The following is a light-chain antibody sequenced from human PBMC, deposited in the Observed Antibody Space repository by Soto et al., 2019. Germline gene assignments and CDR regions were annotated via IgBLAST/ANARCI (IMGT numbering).Light chain of an antibody. Sequence: QSVLTRPPSASGTPGQRVTISCSGSSSNIGSHPVNWYRQLPGTAPKLLIYSNSERPSGVPDRFSGSKSGTSASLAISGLQSEDEADYYCAAWDVSLNGPVFGGGTKLTVL. CDR3: AAWDVSLNGPV. V-gene: IGLV1-44*01. J-gene: IGLJ2*01. CDR1: SSNIGSHP. CDR2: SNS.